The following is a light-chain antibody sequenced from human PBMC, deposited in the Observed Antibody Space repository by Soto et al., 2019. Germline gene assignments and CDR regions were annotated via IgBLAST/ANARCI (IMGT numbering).Light chain of an antibody. V-gene: IGLV1-40*01. CDR1: SSNIGAGYD. CDR2: GNS. CDR3: QSYDGSLDV. Sequence: QSVLTQPPSVSGAPGQSVTISCTGSSSNIGAGYDVHWYQQLPGAAPKLLIYGNSNRPSGVPDRFSGSKSGTSAPLAISGLLAEDEDYYYCQSYDGSLDVFGSGTKVTVL. J-gene: IGLJ1*01.